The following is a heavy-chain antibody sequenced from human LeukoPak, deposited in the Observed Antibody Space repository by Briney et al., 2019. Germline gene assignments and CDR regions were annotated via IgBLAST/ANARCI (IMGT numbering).Heavy chain of an antibody. D-gene: IGHD3-22*01. CDR3: ATEILYYYDSSGYYVDYFGY. J-gene: IGHJ4*02. Sequence: PGGSLRLSCAASGFTFSSYWMSWVCQAPGKGLEWVANIKQDGSEKYYVDSVKGRFTISRDNAKNSLYLQVNSLRAEDTAVYYCATEILYYYDSSGYYVDYFGYWGQGTLVTVSS. CDR1: GFTFSSYW. CDR2: IKQDGSEK. V-gene: IGHV3-7*01.